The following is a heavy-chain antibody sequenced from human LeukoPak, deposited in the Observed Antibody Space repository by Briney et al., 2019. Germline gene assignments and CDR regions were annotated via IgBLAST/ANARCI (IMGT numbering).Heavy chain of an antibody. CDR2: IRNSGSST. CDR1: GFTFSNYA. D-gene: IGHD4-17*01. J-gene: IGHJ4*02. V-gene: IGHV3-23*01. Sequence: GGSLRLSCAASGFTFSNYAMSWVRQAPGKGLEWVSTIRNSGSSTPYADSVKGRFTISRDNSKNTLYLQLNSLRADDTALYYCAKQSHDYGGYMDFWGQGTLVTVSS. CDR3: AKQSHDYGGYMDF.